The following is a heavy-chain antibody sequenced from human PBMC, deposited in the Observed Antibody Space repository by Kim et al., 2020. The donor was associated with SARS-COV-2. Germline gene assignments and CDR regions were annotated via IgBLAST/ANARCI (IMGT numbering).Heavy chain of an antibody. J-gene: IGHJ3*02. D-gene: IGHD5-18*01. Sequence: SETLSLTCTVSGGSISSSSYYWGWIRQPPGKGLEWIGSIYYSGSTYYNPSLKSRVTISVDTSKNQFSLKLSSVTAADTAVYYCASSGYSYGSLIWGQGTMVTVSS. CDR1: GGSISSSSYY. V-gene: IGHV4-39*01. CDR2: IYYSGST. CDR3: ASSGYSYGSLI.